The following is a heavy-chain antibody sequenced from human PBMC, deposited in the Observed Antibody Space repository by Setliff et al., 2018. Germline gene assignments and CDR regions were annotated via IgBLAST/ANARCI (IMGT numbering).Heavy chain of an antibody. CDR1: GFTFSNYW. CDR2: IKPDGSEK. V-gene: IGHV3-7*01. D-gene: IGHD1-1*01. Sequence: PGGSLRLSCAASGFTFSNYWMNWVRQAPGKGLEWVANIKPDGSEKYYVDSVKGRFTISRDNTGNSPYLQMNSLRAEDTAVYFCAGNNYNYFNYWGQGTLVTVSS. CDR3: AGNNYNYFNY. J-gene: IGHJ4*02.